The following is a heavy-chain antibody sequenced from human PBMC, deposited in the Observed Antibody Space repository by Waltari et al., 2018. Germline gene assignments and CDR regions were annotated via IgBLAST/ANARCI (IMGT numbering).Heavy chain of an antibody. CDR1: GGSISSGGYY. CDR2: IYYSGST. Sequence: QVQLQESGPGLVKPSQTLSLTCTVSGGSISSGGYYWRWIRQHPGKGLEWIGYIYYSGSTYYNPSLKSRVTISVDTSKNQFSLKLSSVTAADTAVYYCARDSVFRRYFDLWGRGTLVTVSS. V-gene: IGHV4-31*03. J-gene: IGHJ2*01. D-gene: IGHD2-8*01. CDR3: ARDSVFRRYFDL.